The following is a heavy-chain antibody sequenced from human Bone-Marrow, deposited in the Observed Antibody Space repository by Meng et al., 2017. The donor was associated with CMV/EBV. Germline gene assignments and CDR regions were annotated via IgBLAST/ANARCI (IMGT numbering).Heavy chain of an antibody. CDR3: ARARLRSSWYASRTNWYFDL. CDR2: INHSGST. CDR1: GGSFSGYY. V-gene: IGHV4-34*01. D-gene: IGHD6-13*01. J-gene: IGHJ2*01. Sequence: SETLSLTCAVYGGSFSGYYWSWIRQPPGKGLEWIGEINHSGSTNYNPSVKSRVTISVDTSKNQFPLKLSSVTAADTAVYYCARARLRSSWYASRTNWYFDLWGRGTLVTVSS.